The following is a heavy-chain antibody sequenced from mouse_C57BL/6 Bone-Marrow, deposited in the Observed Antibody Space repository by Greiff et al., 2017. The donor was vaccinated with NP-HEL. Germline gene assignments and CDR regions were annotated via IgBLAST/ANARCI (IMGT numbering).Heavy chain of an antibody. J-gene: IGHJ1*03. V-gene: IGHV1-82*01. CDR1: GYAFSSSW. D-gene: IGHD1-1*01. Sequence: QVQLQQSGPELVKPGASVKISCKASGYAFSSSWMNWVKQRPGKGLEWIGRIYPGDGDTNYNGKFKGKATLTADKSSSTAYMQLSSLTSEDSAVYFCAFITTVVAPYWYFDVWGTGTTVTVSS. CDR3: AFITTVVAPYWYFDV. CDR2: IYPGDGDT.